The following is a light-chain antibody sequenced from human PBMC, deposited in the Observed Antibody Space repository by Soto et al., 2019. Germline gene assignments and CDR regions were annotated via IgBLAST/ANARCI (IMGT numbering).Light chain of an antibody. J-gene: IGLJ3*02. Sequence: QLVLTQPPSASGTPGQRVTISCSGSSSNIGRDDANWYQQLPGTAPRLLIHNNNHRPSGVPDRFSGSKSGTSASLAISGLQSEDEADYYCASWDGSLNGWVFGGGTKLTVL. CDR1: SSNIGRDD. CDR2: NNN. CDR3: ASWDGSLNGWV. V-gene: IGLV1-44*01.